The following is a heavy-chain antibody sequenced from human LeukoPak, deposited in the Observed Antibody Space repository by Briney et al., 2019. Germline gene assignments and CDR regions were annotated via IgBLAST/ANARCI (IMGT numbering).Heavy chain of an antibody. J-gene: IGHJ4*02. V-gene: IGHV1-8*03. Sequence: ASVKVSCKASGYTFTKYHINWVRQASGQGLEWMTGINPDTGDKGYARKFQDRVTITTDTSISTAYMELSSLSSEDTAVYFCARTTSMTASGYDYWGQGTLVSVSS. CDR1: GYTFTKYH. D-gene: IGHD2-21*02. CDR2: INPDTGDK. CDR3: ARTTSMTASGYDY.